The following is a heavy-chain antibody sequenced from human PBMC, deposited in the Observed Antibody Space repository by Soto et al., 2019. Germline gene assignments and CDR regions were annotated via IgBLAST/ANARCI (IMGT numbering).Heavy chain of an antibody. V-gene: IGHV4-30-2*01. CDR1: GGNIIGGGCS. Sequence: SLPICVTWTVAGGNIIGGGCSWSWKKKPPGKGLEWIGYIYHSGSTHYNPSLQNRVTISIDTSKNQVSLKVNSVTAADTAVYYCARDHPHSYGVYYFDYWGQGTPVTVSS. D-gene: IGHD5-18*01. CDR3: ARDHPHSYGVYYFDY. CDR2: IYHSGST. J-gene: IGHJ4*02.